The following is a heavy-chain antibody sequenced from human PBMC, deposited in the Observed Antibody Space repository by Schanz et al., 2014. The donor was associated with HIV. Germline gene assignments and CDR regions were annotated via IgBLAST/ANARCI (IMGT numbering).Heavy chain of an antibody. Sequence: EVQLVESGGGVVQPGMSLTLSCAASGFTFSSYAMCWVRQAPGKGLEWVSTLYNGGDTYYADSVKGRFTISRDNSKNTLYLQMSSLRAEDTAVYYCSRVGGWGAFDFWGQGTMLTVSS. D-gene: IGHD3-10*01. J-gene: IGHJ3*01. CDR3: SRVGGWGAFDF. CDR2: LYNGGDT. V-gene: IGHV3-23*05. CDR1: GFTFSSYA.